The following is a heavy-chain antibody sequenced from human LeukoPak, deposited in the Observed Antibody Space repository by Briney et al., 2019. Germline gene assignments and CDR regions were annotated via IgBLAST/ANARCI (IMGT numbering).Heavy chain of an antibody. J-gene: IGHJ4*02. D-gene: IGHD4-23*01. CDR2: ISPAGGTT. CDR1: GFTFSSEA. V-gene: IGHV3-23*01. Sequence: TGGSLRLSFAVSGFTFSSEAMGWVRQLPGGGLEWVSTISPAGGTTYYAESMKGRFTISRDNSKNTLYLQMNSLRAEDTAVYYCAKDWGHDYGGNKGSGLFDYWGQGTLVTVSS. CDR3: AKDWGHDYGGNKGSGLFDY.